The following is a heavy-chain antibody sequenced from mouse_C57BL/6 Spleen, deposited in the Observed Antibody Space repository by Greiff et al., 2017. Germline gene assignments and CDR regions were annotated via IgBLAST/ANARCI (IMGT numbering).Heavy chain of an antibody. CDR3: ARGGSNWDVPFAY. D-gene: IGHD4-1*01. CDR2: INPSNGGT. CDR1: GYTFTSYW. V-gene: IGHV1-53*01. J-gene: IGHJ3*01. Sequence: VQLQQPGTELVKPGASVKLSCKASGYTFTSYWMHWVKQRPGQGLEWIGNINPSNGGTNYNEKFKSKATLTVDKSSSTAYMQLSSLTSEDSAVYYCARGGSNWDVPFAYWGQGTLVTVSA.